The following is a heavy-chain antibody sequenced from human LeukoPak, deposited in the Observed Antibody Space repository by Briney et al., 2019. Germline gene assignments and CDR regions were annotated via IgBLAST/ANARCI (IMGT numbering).Heavy chain of an antibody. Sequence: ASVKVSCKASGYTFTSYYIHWVRQAPGQGLEWMGVINPSGGSTSYTQKFQGRVTMTRDTSTSTVYMELSSLTSEDTAVYYCARVSSGSTFDYWGQGTLVTVSS. CDR1: GYTFTSYY. J-gene: IGHJ4*02. V-gene: IGHV1-46*01. D-gene: IGHD1-26*01. CDR3: ARVSSGSTFDY. CDR2: INPSGGST.